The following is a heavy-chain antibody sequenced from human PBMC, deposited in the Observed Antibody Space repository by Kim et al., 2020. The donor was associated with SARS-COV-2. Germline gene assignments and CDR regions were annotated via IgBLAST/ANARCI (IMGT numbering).Heavy chain of an antibody. V-gene: IGHV3-64D*08. J-gene: IGHJ4*02. CDR3: VKGDIVPTILGSFDQ. D-gene: IGHD5-12*01. CDR2: ISPKGDVT. Sequence: GGSLRLSCSASGLILSSYAMHWVRQAPGKGLGYVSGISPKGDVTHYTDSVKGRFSISRDNSKNTVFLQMSSLGSEDTAVYYCVKGDIVPTILGSFDQWGRGTLVTVSS. CDR1: GLILSSYA.